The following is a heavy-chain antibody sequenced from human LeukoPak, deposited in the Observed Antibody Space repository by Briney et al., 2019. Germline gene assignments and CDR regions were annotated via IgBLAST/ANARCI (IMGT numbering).Heavy chain of an antibody. J-gene: IGHJ4*02. V-gene: IGHV4-59*01. CDR1: GGSISSYY. D-gene: IGHD5-18*01. CDR3: ARADTWVRYFDY. CDR2: IYYSGST. Sequence: SETLSLTCTVSGGSISSYYWSWIRQPPGKGLEWIGYIYYSGSTNYNPSLKSRVTISVDTSKNQFSLKLSSVTAADTAVYYCARADTWVRYFDYWGQGTLVTVSS.